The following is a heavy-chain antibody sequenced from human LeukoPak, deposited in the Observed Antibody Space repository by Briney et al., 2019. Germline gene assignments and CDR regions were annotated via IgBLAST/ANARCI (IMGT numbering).Heavy chain of an antibody. Sequence: VASVKVSCKASGGTFSSYAISWVRQAPGQGLEWMGGIIPIFGTANYAQKFQGRVTITADESTSTAYMELSSLRSEDTAVYYCARQYYDFWSGYYSSEYYFDYWGQGTLVTVSS. CDR2: IIPIFGTA. CDR3: ARQYYDFWSGYYSSEYYFDY. CDR1: GGTFSSYA. J-gene: IGHJ4*02. V-gene: IGHV1-69*01. D-gene: IGHD3-3*01.